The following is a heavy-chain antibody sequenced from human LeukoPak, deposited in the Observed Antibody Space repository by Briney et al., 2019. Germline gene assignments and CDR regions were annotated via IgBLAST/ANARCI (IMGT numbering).Heavy chain of an antibody. Sequence: ASVKVSCKASGYTFTGYDINWVRQATGQGLEWMGSMNPNSGNTGYAQKFQGRVTMTRNTSISTAYMELSSLRSEDTAVYYCARGVQGPLGDWFDPWGQGTLVTVSS. CDR3: ARGVQGPLGDWFDP. J-gene: IGHJ5*02. V-gene: IGHV1-8*01. D-gene: IGHD1-1*01. CDR1: GYTFTGYD. CDR2: MNPNSGNT.